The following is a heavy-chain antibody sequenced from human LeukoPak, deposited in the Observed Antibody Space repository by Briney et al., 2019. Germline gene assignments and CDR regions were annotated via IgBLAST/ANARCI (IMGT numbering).Heavy chain of an antibody. J-gene: IGHJ4*02. Sequence: GGSLRLSCAASGFTFSSSAMTWVRQSPGKGLEWVSAISGGGSTTYYAYYAASVKGRFTISRDDSKNTLYLQMNSLRAEDTAVYYCAKFYDILTGYFDYWGQGTLVTVSS. V-gene: IGHV3-23*01. CDR2: ISGGGSTTYYA. D-gene: IGHD3-9*01. CDR1: GFTFSSSA. CDR3: AKFYDILTGYFDY.